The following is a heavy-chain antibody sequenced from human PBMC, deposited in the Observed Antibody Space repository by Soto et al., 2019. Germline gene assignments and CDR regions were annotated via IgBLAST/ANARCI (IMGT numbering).Heavy chain of an antibody. CDR1: GFTFSDAW. CDR2: IKSKAYGGTT. D-gene: IGHD1-7*01. V-gene: IGHV3-15*07. CDR3: TSHDATEQNFVPY. Sequence: PGGSLRLSCAASGFTFSDAWMNWARQAPGKGLEWVGRIKSKAYGGTTDYSAPVKGRFTISRDDSTATMYLQMNSLETEDTGVYYCTSHDATEQNFVPYWGQGTLVTAPQ. J-gene: IGHJ4*02.